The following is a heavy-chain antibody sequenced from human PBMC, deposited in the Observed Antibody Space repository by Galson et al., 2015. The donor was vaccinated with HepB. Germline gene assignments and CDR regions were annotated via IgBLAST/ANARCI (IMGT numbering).Heavy chain of an antibody. Sequence: SVKVSCKASGYSFTTYAMHWVRQAPGQRLEWMGWINAGNGNTKYSQKFQGRVTITRDTSASTAYMELSSLRSEDTAVYYCVRDEVKVYHYYYGMDVWGQGTTVTVSS. CDR3: VRDEVKVYHYYYGMDV. V-gene: IGHV1-3*01. J-gene: IGHJ6*02. CDR2: INAGNGNT. CDR1: GYSFTTYA.